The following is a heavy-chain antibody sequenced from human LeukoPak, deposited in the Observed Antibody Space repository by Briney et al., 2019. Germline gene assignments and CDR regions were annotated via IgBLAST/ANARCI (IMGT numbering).Heavy chain of an antibody. V-gene: IGHV3-23*01. D-gene: IGHD3-10*01. CDR2: ISGSGGST. CDR1: GFTFSNYN. Sequence: GGSLRLSCAGSGFTFSNYNMIWVRQAPGKGLEWVSAISGSGGSTYYADSVKGRFTISRDNSKNTLYLQMNSLRAEDTAVYYCAKSGWFGELLYWFDPWGQGTLVTVSS. CDR3: AKSGWFGELLYWFDP. J-gene: IGHJ5*02.